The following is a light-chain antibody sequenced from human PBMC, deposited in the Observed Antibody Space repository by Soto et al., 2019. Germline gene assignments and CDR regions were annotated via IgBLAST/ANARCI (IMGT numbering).Light chain of an antibody. CDR1: QSVSNNY. J-gene: IGKJ1*01. Sequence: EIVLTQSPGTLSLSLGERATLSCRASQSVSNNYLAWYQQKPGQAPRLLIHGASSRATGIPDRFSGSGSGTDFTLTISRLEPEDFAVYYCQQYGSSPRTFGQGTKVEV. V-gene: IGKV3-20*01. CDR3: QQYGSSPRT. CDR2: GAS.